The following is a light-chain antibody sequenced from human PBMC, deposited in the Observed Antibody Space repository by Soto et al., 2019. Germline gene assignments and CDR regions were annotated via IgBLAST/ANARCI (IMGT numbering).Light chain of an antibody. CDR1: QSLLHITGETF. J-gene: IGKJ5*01. V-gene: IGKV2D-29*02. CDR3: MQSTQLPPT. CDR2: EVS. Sequence: DVVMTQTPLSLSVAPGQPASISCKSSQSLLHITGETFLFWYLQKPGQSPQLLIYEVSTRVSGVPDRFNSRGSGTDFTLEISRVETDDVGIYYCMQSTQLPPTFGQGTRLEI.